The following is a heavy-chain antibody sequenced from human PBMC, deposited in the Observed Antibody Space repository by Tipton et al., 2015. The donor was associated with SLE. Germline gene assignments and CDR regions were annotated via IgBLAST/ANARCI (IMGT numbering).Heavy chain of an antibody. CDR1: GGSISSYY. V-gene: IGHV4-59*01. CDR3: ARDRTGGAGFDY. CDR2: IYYSGST. D-gene: IGHD1-1*01. Sequence: TLSLTCTVSGGSISSYYWSWIRQPPGKGLQWIGYIYYSGSTNYNPSLKSRVTISVDTSKKQFSLKLSSVTAADTAVYYCARDRTGGAGFDYWGQGTPVTVSS. J-gene: IGHJ4*02.